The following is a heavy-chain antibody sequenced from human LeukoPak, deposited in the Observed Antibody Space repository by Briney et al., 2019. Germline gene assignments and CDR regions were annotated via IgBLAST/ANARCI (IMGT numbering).Heavy chain of an antibody. D-gene: IGHD2-2*01. CDR1: GYTFTSYG. Sequence: ASVKVSCKASGYTFTSYGISWVRQAPGHGLEWMGWISAYNGNTNYAQKLQGRVTMTTDTSTSTAYMELRSLRSDDTAVYYCARAVESDCSSTSCYYFDYWGQGTLVTVSS. V-gene: IGHV1-18*01. CDR2: ISAYNGNT. J-gene: IGHJ4*02. CDR3: ARAVESDCSSTSCYYFDY.